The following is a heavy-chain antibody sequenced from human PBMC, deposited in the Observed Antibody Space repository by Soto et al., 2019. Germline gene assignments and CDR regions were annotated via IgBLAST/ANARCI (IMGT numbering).Heavy chain of an antibody. CDR2: ISYDGSNK. CDR3: ARAGVLSLYFDRFENRGYYGMDV. CDR1: GFTCSSYA. D-gene: IGHD3-9*01. J-gene: IGHJ6*04. V-gene: IGHV3-30-3*01. Sequence: QVQLVESGGGVVQPGRSLRRSCAASGFTCSSYAMHWVRQAPGKGLEWVAVISYDGSNKYYADSVKGRFTISRDNSKNTLYMQMTSLRSEDTAGYNCARAGVLSLYFDRFENRGYYGMDVWGKGTTVTVSA.